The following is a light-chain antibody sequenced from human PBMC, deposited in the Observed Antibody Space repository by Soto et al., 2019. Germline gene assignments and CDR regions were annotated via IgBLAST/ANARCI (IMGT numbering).Light chain of an antibody. V-gene: IGKV3-20*01. CDR1: QSVSSSY. CDR2: GAS. CDR3: QQYGSSPRT. J-gene: IGKJ1*01. Sequence: EIVLTQSPCTLSLSPGERATLSCRASQSVSSSYLAWYQQKPGQAPRLLIYGASSRATGIPDRFSGSGSGTEFTLTISRLEPEDFAVYYCQQYGSSPRTFGQGTKVEIK.